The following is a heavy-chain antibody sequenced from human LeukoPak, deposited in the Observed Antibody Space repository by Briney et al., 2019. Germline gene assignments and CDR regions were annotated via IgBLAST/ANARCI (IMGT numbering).Heavy chain of an antibody. CDR2: ISSSGGTT. J-gene: IGHJ4*02. V-gene: IGHV3-23*01. CDR3: AKAGIAVPATPEY. Sequence: QPGGSLRPSCAASGLTFSNYALSWVRQAPGKGLEWVSAISSSGGTTYYSDSVKGRFIISRDNSKNTLYLQMNSLRAEDTAVYYCAKAGIAVPATPEYCGQGTQVTVSS. CDR1: GLTFSNYA. D-gene: IGHD6-19*01.